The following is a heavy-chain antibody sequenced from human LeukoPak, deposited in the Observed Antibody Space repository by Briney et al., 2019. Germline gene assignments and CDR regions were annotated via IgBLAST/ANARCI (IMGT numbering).Heavy chain of an antibody. Sequence: GGSLRLSCAASGFTFSSYSMNWVRQAPGKGLEWVSSISSSSSYIYYADSVKGRFTISRDNSKNTLYLQMNSLRVEDTAVYYCAKDHYYGSGSYYNDNYMDVWGKGTTVTISS. CDR3: AKDHYYGSGSYYNDNYMDV. J-gene: IGHJ6*03. D-gene: IGHD3-10*01. CDR2: ISSSSSYI. V-gene: IGHV3-21*01. CDR1: GFTFSSYS.